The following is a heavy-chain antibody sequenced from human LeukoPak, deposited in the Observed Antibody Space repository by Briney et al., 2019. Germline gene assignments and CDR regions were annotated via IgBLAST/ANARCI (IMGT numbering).Heavy chain of an antibody. D-gene: IGHD3-3*01. CDR2: MYYTGSA. J-gene: IGHJ4*02. Sequence: SETLSLTCTVFTVSISSEDHYWSWIRQPPGQGLEWIAYMYYTGSAYYNPSLKSRVTMSTDTSTNQFSLRLNFVSPADTAVYYCARVTMTVFGVVPRVFDSWGQGTLVTVSS. V-gene: IGHV4-30-4*08. CDR1: TVSISSEDHY. CDR3: ARVTMTVFGVVPRVFDS.